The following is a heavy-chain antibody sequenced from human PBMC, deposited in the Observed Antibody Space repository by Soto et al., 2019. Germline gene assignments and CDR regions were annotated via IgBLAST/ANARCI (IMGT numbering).Heavy chain of an antibody. CDR3: ARGVGEDSSGWYGGYYYYYGMDV. Sequence: PGGSLRLSCAASGFTFSSYSMNWVRQAPGKGLEWVSSISSSSSYIYYADSVKGRFTISRDNAKNSLYLQMNSLRAEDTAVYYCARGVGEDSSGWYGGYYYYYGMDVWGQGTTVTVSS. CDR1: GFTFSSYS. J-gene: IGHJ6*02. D-gene: IGHD6-19*01. V-gene: IGHV3-21*01. CDR2: ISSSSSYI.